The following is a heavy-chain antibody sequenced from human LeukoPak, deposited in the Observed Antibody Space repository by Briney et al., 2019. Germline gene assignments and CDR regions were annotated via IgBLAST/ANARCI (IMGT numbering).Heavy chain of an antibody. Sequence: GGSLRLSCAASGFSFSNAWMSWVRQAPGRGLEWVGRIKSKTDGGTTGYAAPLKARSTISKDNSKNTLYLQINSRKTEDTPVYYCTTGLYYILTGYLDYWGQGTLVTVSS. CDR2: IKSKTDGGTT. J-gene: IGHJ4*02. V-gene: IGHV3-15*01. CDR1: GFSFSNAW. CDR3: TTGLYYILTGYLDY. D-gene: IGHD3-9*01.